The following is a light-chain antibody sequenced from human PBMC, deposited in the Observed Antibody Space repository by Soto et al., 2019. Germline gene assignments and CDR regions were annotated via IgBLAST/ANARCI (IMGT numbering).Light chain of an antibody. J-gene: IGLJ1*01. CDR1: SSDVGGYNF. CDR3: SSYTSISTYV. CDR2: DVT. Sequence: QSVLTQPASVSGSPGQSITISCTGTSSDVGGYNFVSWYQQHPDKAPKLMIYDVTNRPSGVSNRFSGSKSGNTASPTISGLQAEDEADYYCSSYTSISTYVFGTGTKLTVL. V-gene: IGLV2-14*01.